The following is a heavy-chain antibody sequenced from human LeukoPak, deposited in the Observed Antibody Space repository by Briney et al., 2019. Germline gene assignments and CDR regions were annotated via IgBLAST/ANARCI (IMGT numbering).Heavy chain of an antibody. CDR1: GGSISSSSYY. CDR2: IYYSGST. Sequence: KPSETLSLTCTVSGGSISSSSYYWGWIRQPPGKGLEWIGSIYYSGSTYYNPSLKSRVTISVDTSKNQFSLKLSSVTAADTAVYYCARQGSWTPFDYWGQGTLVTVSS. V-gene: IGHV4-39*01. J-gene: IGHJ4*02. D-gene: IGHD6-13*01. CDR3: ARQGSWTPFDY.